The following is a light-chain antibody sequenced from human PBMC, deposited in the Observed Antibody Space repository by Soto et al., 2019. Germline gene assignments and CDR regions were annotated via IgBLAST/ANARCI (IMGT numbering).Light chain of an antibody. CDR3: QQYKTYCP. CDR2: KAS. V-gene: IGKV1-5*03. J-gene: IGKJ4*01. CDR1: QSIDSW. Sequence: DIQMTQSPSTLSASVGDRVTITCRASQSIDSWLAWYQQKPGKAPNLLIYKASNLENGVPLRFSGSGSGTEFTLTISSLQSDDFATYYCQQYKTYCPFGGGTNAAIK.